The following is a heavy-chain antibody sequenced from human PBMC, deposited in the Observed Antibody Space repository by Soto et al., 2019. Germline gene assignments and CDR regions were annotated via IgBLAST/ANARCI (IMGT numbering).Heavy chain of an antibody. CDR2: IIPSFGTA. CDR1: GGIFSSYS. Sequence: GASVKVSCKASGGIFSSYSFSWVRQAPGQGLEWMGGIIPSFGTANYAHKFQGGVTITADESTSTAYMEVGSLRSEDTALHYCARSLGSGSYYLDWGQGTLVTVSS. CDR3: ARSLGSGSYYLD. D-gene: IGHD3-10*01. V-gene: IGHV1-69*13. J-gene: IGHJ4*02.